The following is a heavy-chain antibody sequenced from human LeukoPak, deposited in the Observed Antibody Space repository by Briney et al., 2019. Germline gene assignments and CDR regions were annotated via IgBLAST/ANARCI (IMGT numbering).Heavy chain of an antibody. CDR1: GYTFTGYY. CDR3: ARDLGDNYYDSSGYYYEDY. D-gene: IGHD3-22*01. CDR2: INPNSGGT. V-gene: IGHV1-2*06. J-gene: IGHJ4*02. Sequence: ASVKVSCKASGYTFTGYYMHWVRQAPGQGLEWMGLINPNSGGTNYAQKFQGRVTMTRDTSISTAYMDLSRLRSDDTAVYYCARDLGDNYYDSSGYYYEDYWGQGTLVTVSS.